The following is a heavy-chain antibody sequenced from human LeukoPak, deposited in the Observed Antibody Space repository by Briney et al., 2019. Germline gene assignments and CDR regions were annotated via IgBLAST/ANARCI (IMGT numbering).Heavy chain of an antibody. V-gene: IGHV3-48*03. CDR1: GFTFSSYE. CDR2: ISSSGDLV. CDR3: GRAMEV. Sequence: PGGSLRLSCAASGFTFSSYEMNWVRQAPRKGLEWVSYISSSGDLVYYADSVRGRLTFSRDNAKNSLYLQMNSLRAEDTAVYYCGRAMEVWGQGTTVTVSS. J-gene: IGHJ6*02.